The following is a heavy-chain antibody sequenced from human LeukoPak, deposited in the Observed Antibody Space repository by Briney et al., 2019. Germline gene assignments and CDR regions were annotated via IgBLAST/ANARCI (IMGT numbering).Heavy chain of an antibody. D-gene: IGHD4-17*01. J-gene: IGHJ4*02. V-gene: IGHV1-18*01. CDR2: ISGYDGNT. Sequence: GSVKVSCKASGYTFTSYAISWVPEAPGEGLGWMGWISGYDGNTNYAQKLRGRVTMTTDPSTSTAYMGLRSLRSDDTALYYCARTVTTSAYYFDYWGQGSLVTVSS. CDR3: ARTVTTSAYYFDY. CDR1: GYTFTSYA.